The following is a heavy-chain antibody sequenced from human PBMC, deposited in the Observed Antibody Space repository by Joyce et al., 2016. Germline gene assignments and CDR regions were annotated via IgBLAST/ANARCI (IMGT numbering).Heavy chain of an antibody. J-gene: IGHJ4*02. D-gene: IGHD2-2*01. V-gene: IGHV3-30*03. CDR1: GFSFSSYA. Sequence: VQVVQSGGGLVQPGRSLRLSCAASGFSFSSYAMNWVRQAPGKGMEGVAISANKGSYESYVDSVKGRFSISRDVFTSTMDLQMNSLRPEDTAVYYCVGSKSTSWHNFDYWGQGSLVTVSS. CDR3: VGSKSTSWHNFDY. CDR2: SANKGSYE.